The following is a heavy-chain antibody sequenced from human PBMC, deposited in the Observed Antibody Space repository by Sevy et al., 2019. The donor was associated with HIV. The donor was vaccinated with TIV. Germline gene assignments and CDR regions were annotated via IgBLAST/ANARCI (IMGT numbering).Heavy chain of an antibody. J-gene: IGHJ4*02. CDR1: GFTFDNYA. CDR3: AKLRPHYSSGWLRDLDY. Sequence: GGSLRLSCAASGFTFDNYAMSWVRQAPGKGLEWASAISGNGVSTYYAVSVKGRFTISRDNSKNTLNVQMNSLRAEDTAVYYCAKLRPHYSSGWLRDLDYWGQGTLVTVSS. D-gene: IGHD6-19*01. CDR2: ISGNGVST. V-gene: IGHV3-23*01.